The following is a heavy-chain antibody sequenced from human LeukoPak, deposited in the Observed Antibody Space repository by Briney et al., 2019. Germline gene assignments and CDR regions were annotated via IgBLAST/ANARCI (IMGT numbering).Heavy chain of an antibody. Sequence: ASVKVSCKASGYTFTSYGISWVRQAPGQGLEWMGWMNPNSGNTGYAQKFQGRVTMTRNTSISTAYMELRSLRSDDTAIYYCARGGSGSSTWFDPWGQGTLVTVSS. D-gene: IGHD6-6*01. V-gene: IGHV1-8*02. J-gene: IGHJ5*02. CDR1: GYTFTSYG. CDR3: ARGGSGSSTWFDP. CDR2: MNPNSGNT.